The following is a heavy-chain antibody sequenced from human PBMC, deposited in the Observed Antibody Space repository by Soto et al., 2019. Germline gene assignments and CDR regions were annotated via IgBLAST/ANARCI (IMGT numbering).Heavy chain of an antibody. J-gene: IGHJ4*02. CDR2: INHSGST. D-gene: IGHD6-6*01. CDR1: GGSFSGYY. V-gene: IGHV4-34*01. CDR3: ARAGARDLDY. Sequence: NPSETLSLTCAVYGGSFSGYYWSWIRQPPGKGLEWIGEINHSGSTNYNPSLKSRVTISVDTSKNQFSLKLSSVTAADTAVYYCARAGARDLDYWGQGTLVTVSS.